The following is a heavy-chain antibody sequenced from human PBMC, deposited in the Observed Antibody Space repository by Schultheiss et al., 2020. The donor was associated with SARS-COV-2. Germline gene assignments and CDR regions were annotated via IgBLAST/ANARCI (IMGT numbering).Heavy chain of an antibody. CDR1: GGSFSGYY. J-gene: IGHJ4*02. V-gene: IGHV4-34*01. D-gene: IGHD1-26*01. CDR3: ARVKWGFDY. Sequence: SQTLSLTCAVYGGSFSGYYWSWIRQPPGKGLEWIGEINHSGSTNYNPSLKSRVTISVDTSKNQFSLKLSSVTAADTAVYYCARVKWGFDYWGQGTLVTVSS. CDR2: INHSGST.